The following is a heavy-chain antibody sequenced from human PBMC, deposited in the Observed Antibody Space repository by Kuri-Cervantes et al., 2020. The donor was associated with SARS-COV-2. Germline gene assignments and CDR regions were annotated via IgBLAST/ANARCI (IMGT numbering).Heavy chain of an antibody. Sequence: LSLTCAASGFTFSSYAMHWVRQAPGKGLEWVAVISYDGSNKYYADSVKGRFTISRDNSKNTLYLQMSSLRAEDTAVYYCVKGERYFDWLLDYYYGMDVWGQGTTVTVSS. CDR3: VKGERYFDWLLDYYYGMDV. D-gene: IGHD3-9*01. CDR2: ISYDGSNK. CDR1: GFTFSSYA. V-gene: IGHV3-30-3*01. J-gene: IGHJ6*02.